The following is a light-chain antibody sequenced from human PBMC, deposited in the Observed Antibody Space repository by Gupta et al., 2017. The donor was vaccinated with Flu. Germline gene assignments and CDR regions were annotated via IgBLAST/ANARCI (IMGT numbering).Light chain of an antibody. Sequence: QSALTQPRSVSGSPGQSVTISCTGTSSDVGGYNYVSWYQQPPGQAPKLMIYAVSKRPSGVPDRFSGSKSGNTASLTIAGLQAEDEADYYCCSYASSDTVVVFGGGSKLTVL. CDR2: AVS. V-gene: IGLV2-11*01. J-gene: IGLJ2*01. CDR1: SSDVGGYNY. CDR3: CSYASSDTVVV.